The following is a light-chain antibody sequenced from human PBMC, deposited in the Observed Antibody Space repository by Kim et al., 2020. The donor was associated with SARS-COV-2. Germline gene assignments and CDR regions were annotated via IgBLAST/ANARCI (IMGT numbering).Light chain of an antibody. Sequence: GQRVTCSCSGSSSNIGSNTVNWYQQLPGTAPKLLIYSNNQRPSGVPDRFSGSKSGTSASLAISGLQSEDEAVYYCAAWDDSLNGVVFGGGTKLTVL. CDR3: AAWDDSLNGVV. CDR1: SSNIGSNT. J-gene: IGLJ2*01. CDR2: SNN. V-gene: IGLV1-44*01.